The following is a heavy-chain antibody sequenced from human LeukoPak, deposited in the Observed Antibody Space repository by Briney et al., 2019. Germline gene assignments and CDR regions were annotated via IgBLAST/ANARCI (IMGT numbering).Heavy chain of an antibody. D-gene: IGHD2-15*01. J-gene: IGHJ4*02. CDR3: GRGGSSGVDY. Sequence: GASVKVSCKTSGYTFTKNALHWVRQAPGQRLEWMGWISTGNGDTKYSQKFQGRVTLTRDTSASTVYVELNSPRSEDTAVYYCGRGGSSGVDYWGQGTLVTVSS. V-gene: IGHV1-3*04. CDR2: ISTGNGDT. CDR1: GYTFTKNA.